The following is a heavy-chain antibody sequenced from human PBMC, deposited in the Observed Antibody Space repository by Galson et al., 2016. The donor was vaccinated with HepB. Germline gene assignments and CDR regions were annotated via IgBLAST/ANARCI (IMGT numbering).Heavy chain of an antibody. D-gene: IGHD3-10*01. CDR2: IDWDDDK. CDR1: GFSLSTLGMR. CDR3: ARGSYGSGSTLDS. V-gene: IGHV2-70*04. Sequence: PALVKPTQTLTLTCTFSGFSLSTLGMRVSWIRQPPGKALEWLARIDWDDDKFYSTSLKTRLTISKDTSKNQVVLTMTNMDPVDTATYYCARGSYGSGSTLDSWGQGTLVTVSS. J-gene: IGHJ4*02.